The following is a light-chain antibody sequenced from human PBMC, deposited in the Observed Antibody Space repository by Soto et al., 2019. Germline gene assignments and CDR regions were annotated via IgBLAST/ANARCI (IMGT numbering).Light chain of an antibody. V-gene: IGKV3-15*01. CDR2: GAS. J-gene: IGKJ1*01. Sequence: EIVLTQSPATLSVSPGERATLSCRASQSISRNLAWYQQKPGQAPRLLIYGASTRATGIAARFSGSGSGTEFTLTISSLQSEDFAVYHCQQYDDWPPTWTFALGTKVEIK. CDR1: QSISRN. CDR3: QQYDDWPPTWT.